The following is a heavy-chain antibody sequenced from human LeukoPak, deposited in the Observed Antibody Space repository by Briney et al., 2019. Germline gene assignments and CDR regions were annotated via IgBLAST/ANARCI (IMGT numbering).Heavy chain of an antibody. V-gene: IGHV1-8*01. CDR3: AISTSFGGGFDY. Sequence: ASVKVSCKASGYTFTSYDINWVRQATGQGLEWMGWMNPNSGNTGYAQKFQGRVTMTRNTSISTAYMELSSLRSEDTVVYYCAISTSFGGGFDYFGQGTLVTVSS. CDR2: MNPNSGNT. CDR1: GYTFTSYD. D-gene: IGHD3-9*01. J-gene: IGHJ4*02.